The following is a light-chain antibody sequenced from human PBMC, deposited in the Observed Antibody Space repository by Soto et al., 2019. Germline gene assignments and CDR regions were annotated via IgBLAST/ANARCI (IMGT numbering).Light chain of an antibody. CDR2: DAS. CDR1: QSFTNTY. Sequence: EVELTQSPGTLSLSPGERATLSCRASQSFTNTYLAWYQQKPGQAPRLLIYDASSRATGISDRFSGSASGTDFNLTISRREPEDFAVYYCQHYGVSPRTFGQGTKVEIK. CDR3: QHYGVSPRT. J-gene: IGKJ1*01. V-gene: IGKV3-20*01.